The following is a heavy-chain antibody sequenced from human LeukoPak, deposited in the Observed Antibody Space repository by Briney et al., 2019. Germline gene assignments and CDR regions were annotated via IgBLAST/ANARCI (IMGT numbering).Heavy chain of an antibody. J-gene: IGHJ3*02. CDR1: GGSISSGGYY. V-gene: IGHV4-31*03. CDR2: IYYSGST. CDR3: ARGYGGEGAFDI. D-gene: IGHD3-16*01. Sequence: PSETLSLTCTVSGGSISSGGYYWSWIRQHPGKGLEWIGYIYYSGSTYYNPSLKSRVTISVDTSKNQFSLKLSSVTDVDTAMYYCARGYGGEGAFDIWGQGTMVTVSS.